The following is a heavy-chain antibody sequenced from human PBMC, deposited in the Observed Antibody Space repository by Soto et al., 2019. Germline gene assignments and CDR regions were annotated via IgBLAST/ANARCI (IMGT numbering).Heavy chain of an antibody. Sequence: GGSLRLSCAASGFTFSSYAMSWVRQAPGKGLEWVSAISGSGGSTYYADSVKGRFTISRDNSKNTLYLQMNSLRAEDTAVYYCAKLRFWSGYPDYLDYWGQGTLVTVSS. CDR3: AKLRFWSGYPDYLDY. CDR2: ISGSGGST. V-gene: IGHV3-23*01. D-gene: IGHD3-3*01. CDR1: GFTFSSYA. J-gene: IGHJ4*02.